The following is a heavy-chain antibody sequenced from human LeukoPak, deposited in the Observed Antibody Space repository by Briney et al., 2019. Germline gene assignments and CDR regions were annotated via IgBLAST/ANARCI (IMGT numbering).Heavy chain of an antibody. CDR2: IYTSGST. D-gene: IGHD2-21*01. Sequence: PSETLSLTCTVSGGSISSYYWSWIRQPAGKGLEWIGRIYTSGSTNYNPSLKSRVTMSVDTSKNQFSLKLSSVTAADTAVYYCARDYCGGDCYLDNWFDPWGQGTLVTVSS. CDR3: ARDYCGGDCYLDNWFDP. J-gene: IGHJ5*02. V-gene: IGHV4-4*07. CDR1: GGSISSYY.